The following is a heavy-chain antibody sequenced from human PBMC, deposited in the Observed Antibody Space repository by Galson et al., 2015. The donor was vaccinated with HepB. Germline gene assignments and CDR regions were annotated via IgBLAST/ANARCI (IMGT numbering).Heavy chain of an antibody. CDR1: GFTFSSYG. D-gene: IGHD5-18*01. CDR2: ISYDGSDK. V-gene: IGHV3-30*18. CDR3: AKGGVGYGYRNYFDY. Sequence: SLRLSCAASGFTFSSYGMHWVRQAPGKGLEWVAVISYDGSDKYYADSVKGRFTISRDNSKNTLYLQMNSLRAEDTAVYYCAKGGVGYGYRNYFDYWGQGTLVTVSS. J-gene: IGHJ4*02.